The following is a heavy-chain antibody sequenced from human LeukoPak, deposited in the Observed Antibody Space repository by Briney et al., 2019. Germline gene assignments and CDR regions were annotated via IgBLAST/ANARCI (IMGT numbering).Heavy chain of an antibody. D-gene: IGHD3-22*01. CDR1: GGSISSGGYY. CDR2: IYHSGST. Sequence: SETLSLTCTVSGGSISSGGYYWSWIRQPPGKGLEWIGYIYHSGSTYYNPSLKSRVTISVDRSKNQFSLKLSSVTAADTAVYYCARSSAVRWFDPWGQGTLVTVSS. J-gene: IGHJ5*02. V-gene: IGHV4-30-2*01. CDR3: ARSSAVRWFDP.